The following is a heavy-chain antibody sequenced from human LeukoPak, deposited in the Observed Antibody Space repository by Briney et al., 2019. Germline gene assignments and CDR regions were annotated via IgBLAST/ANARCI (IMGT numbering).Heavy chain of an antibody. CDR2: ISNTGGST. CDR1: GFSFNTYA. D-gene: IGHD2-15*01. V-gene: IGHV3-23*01. Sequence: PGGSLRLSCAASGFSFNTYAMSWVRQAPGKGLEWFSAISNTGGSTYYADSVKGRFTIPRDKSKNTLSLQMNSLRAEDTAVYYCAQQVGYCSSGSCYFTYWGQGTLVTVSS. CDR3: AQQVGYCSSGSCYFTY. J-gene: IGHJ1*01.